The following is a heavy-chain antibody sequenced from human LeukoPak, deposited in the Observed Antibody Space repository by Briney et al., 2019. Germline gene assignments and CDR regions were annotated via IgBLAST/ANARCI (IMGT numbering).Heavy chain of an antibody. CDR3: ARDGSGSYYTNDY. Sequence: YPGGSLRLSCAASGFTVSSNYMSWVRQAPGKGLEWVSVIYSGGSTYYADSVKDRFTISRDNSKNTLYLQMNSLRAEDTAVYYCARDGSGSYYTNDYWGQGTLVTVSS. CDR2: IYSGGST. D-gene: IGHD1-26*01. CDR1: GFTVSSNY. J-gene: IGHJ4*02. V-gene: IGHV3-66*01.